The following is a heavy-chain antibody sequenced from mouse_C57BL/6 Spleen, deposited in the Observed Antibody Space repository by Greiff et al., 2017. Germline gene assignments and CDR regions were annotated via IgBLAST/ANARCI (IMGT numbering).Heavy chain of an antibody. D-gene: IGHD2-4*01. Sequence: VQGVESGPELVKPGASVKISCKASGYAFSSSWMNWVKQRPGKGLEWIGRIYPGDGDTNYNGKLKGKATLTADKSSSTAYMQLSSLTSEDSAVYFCARIYDYDGDYYAMDYWGQGTSVTVSS. CDR3: ARIYDYDGDYYAMDY. J-gene: IGHJ4*01. CDR1: GYAFSSSW. CDR2: IYPGDGDT. V-gene: IGHV1-82*01.